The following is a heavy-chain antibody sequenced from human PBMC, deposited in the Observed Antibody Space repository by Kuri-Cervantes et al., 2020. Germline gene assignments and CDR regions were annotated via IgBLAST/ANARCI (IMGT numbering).Heavy chain of an antibody. CDR3: ARGNYYDSSGYYFGQLLSAFDI. V-gene: IGHV3-33*01. CDR2: IWYDGSNK. Sequence: GGSLRLSCAASGFTFSGYGMHWVRQAPGKGREWVAVIWYDGSNKYYADSVKGRFTISRDNSKNTLYLQMNSLRAEDTAVYYCARGNYYDSSGYYFGQLLSAFDIWGQGTMVTVSS. J-gene: IGHJ3*02. CDR1: GFTFSGYG. D-gene: IGHD3-22*01.